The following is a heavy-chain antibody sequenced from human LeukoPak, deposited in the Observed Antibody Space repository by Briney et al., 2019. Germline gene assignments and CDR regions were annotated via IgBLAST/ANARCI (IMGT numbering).Heavy chain of an antibody. CDR2: MYISGST. Sequence: SETLSLICTVSGASISSYYWSWIRQPAGKALEWIGHMYISGSTNYNPSLKSRVTMSVDTSKNQFSLKLSSVTAADTAVYYCTKDLELGFWGQGTLVIVSS. CDR1: GASISSYY. J-gene: IGHJ4*02. CDR3: TKDLELGF. D-gene: IGHD1-7*01. V-gene: IGHV4-4*07.